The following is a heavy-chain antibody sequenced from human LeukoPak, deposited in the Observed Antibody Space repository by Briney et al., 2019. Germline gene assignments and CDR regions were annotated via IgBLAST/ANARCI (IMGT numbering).Heavy chain of an antibody. Sequence: PGGSLRLSCAASGFTFSSYAMSWVRQAPGKGLEWVSAISGSGGSTYYADSVKGRFTISRDNSKNTLYLQMNSLRAEDTAVYYCAKRQTAMVFRGRDFDYWGQGTLVTVSS. V-gene: IGHV3-23*01. D-gene: IGHD5-18*01. CDR1: GFTFSSYA. J-gene: IGHJ4*02. CDR3: AKRQTAMVFRGRDFDY. CDR2: ISGSGGST.